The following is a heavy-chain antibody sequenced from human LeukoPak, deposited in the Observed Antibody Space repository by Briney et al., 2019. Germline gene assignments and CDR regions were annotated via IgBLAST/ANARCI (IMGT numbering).Heavy chain of an antibody. D-gene: IGHD3-10*01. CDR1: GGAIRSSY. V-gene: IGHV4-59*01. CDR2: LFYNGNT. CDR3: ARDQGWGDWYFDL. J-gene: IGHJ2*01. Sequence: SETLSLTCTVSGGAIRSSYWSWIRQPPGKGLEWIGYLFYNGNTNYNSSLKSRVTISVDTSKNQFSLKLNSLTAADTAVYFCARDQGWGDWYFDLWGRGTLVTVSS.